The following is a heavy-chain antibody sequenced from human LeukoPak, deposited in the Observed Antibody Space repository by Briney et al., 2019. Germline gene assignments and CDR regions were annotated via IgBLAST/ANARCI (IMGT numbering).Heavy chain of an antibody. V-gene: IGHV3-64*02. J-gene: IGHJ4*02. D-gene: IGHD1-26*01. CDR3: ARQDPSGSYDY. CDR2: ITTTGDRT. CDR1: GFTFNIYA. Sequence: SGGSLRLSCAASGFTFNIYAMHWVRQAPGRGLQYVSAITTTGDRTFFADSVKDRFTISRDNSKNMLYLQMGSLRAEDMAVYYCARQDPSGSYDYWGQGTLVTVSS.